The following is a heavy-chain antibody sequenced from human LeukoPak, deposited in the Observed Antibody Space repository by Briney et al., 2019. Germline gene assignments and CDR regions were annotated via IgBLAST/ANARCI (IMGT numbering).Heavy chain of an antibody. CDR2: INYSGSA. V-gene: IGHV4-59*01. Sequence: SETLSLTCTVSGGSISNYYWSWIRQPPGKGLEWIGYINYSGSANYNPSLKSRVTISVDTSKNQFSLKLSSVTAADTAVYYCARDIDGDYYVSGGNFDYWGQGTLVTVSS. CDR3: ARDIDGDYYVSGGNFDY. CDR1: GGSISNYY. D-gene: IGHD3-10*01. J-gene: IGHJ4*02.